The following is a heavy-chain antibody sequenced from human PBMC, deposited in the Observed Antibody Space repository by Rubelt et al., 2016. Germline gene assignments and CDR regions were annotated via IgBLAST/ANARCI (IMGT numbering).Heavy chain of an antibody. Sequence: EVQLVESGGGLVQPGGSLRLSCAASGFTFTSYAMNWVRQAPGKGLEWVSATTASGGSTYYADSVKGRFTISRDNSKNTLYLQMHSLGAEDTAIYYCATFALVATKNAFDIWGQGTMVTVSS. CDR1: GFTFTSYA. D-gene: IGHD2-15*01. V-gene: IGHV3-23*04. CDR3: ATFALVATKNAFDI. J-gene: IGHJ3*02. CDR2: TTASGGST.